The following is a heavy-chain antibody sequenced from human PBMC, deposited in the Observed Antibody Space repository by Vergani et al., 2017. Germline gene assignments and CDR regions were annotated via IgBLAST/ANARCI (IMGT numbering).Heavy chain of an antibody. Sequence: QVQLQQWGAGLLKPSETLSLTCAVYGGSFSGYYWSWIRQPPGKGLEWIGEINHSGSTNYNPSLKSRVTISVDTSKNQFSLKLSSVTAADTAVYYCASSQGLQTARIAARPLPMDVWGKGTTVTVSS. CDR3: ASSQGLQTARIAARPLPMDV. CDR2: INHSGST. D-gene: IGHD6-6*01. J-gene: IGHJ6*03. CDR1: GGSFSGYY. V-gene: IGHV4-34*01.